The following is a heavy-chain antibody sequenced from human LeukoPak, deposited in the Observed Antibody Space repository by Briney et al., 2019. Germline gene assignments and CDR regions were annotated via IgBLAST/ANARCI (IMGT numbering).Heavy chain of an antibody. J-gene: IGHJ4*02. D-gene: IGHD3-16*02. CDR3: ARDGGGITFGGVIVRPDY. Sequence: ASVKVSCKASGYTFASYDINWVRQAPGQGLEWMGRINPNSGGTNYAQKFQGRVTMTRDTSISTAYMELSRLRSDDTAVYYCARDGGGITFGGVIVRPDYWGQGTLVTVSS. CDR1: GYTFASYD. CDR2: INPNSGGT. V-gene: IGHV1-2*06.